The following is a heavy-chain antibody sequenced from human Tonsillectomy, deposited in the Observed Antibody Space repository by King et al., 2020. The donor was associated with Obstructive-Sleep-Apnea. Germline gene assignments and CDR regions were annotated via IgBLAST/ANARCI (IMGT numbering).Heavy chain of an antibody. Sequence: LQLVQSGGGLVKPGVSLRLSCAASGCTFSDYYMIWIRQAPWKVLEWVSYISSSRSYTNYADSVKGRFTISRDNAKNSLYLQMNSLRAEDTAVYYCARQVGATLFDYWGQGTLVTVSS. J-gene: IGHJ4*02. V-gene: IGHV3-11*06. CDR3: ARQVGATLFDY. CDR2: ISSSRSYT. D-gene: IGHD1-26*01. CDR1: GCTFSDYY.